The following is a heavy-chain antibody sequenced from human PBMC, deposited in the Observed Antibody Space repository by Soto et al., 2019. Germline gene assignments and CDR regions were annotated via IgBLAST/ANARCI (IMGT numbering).Heavy chain of an antibody. J-gene: IGHJ6*02. V-gene: IGHV1-2*04. D-gene: IGHD3-3*01. CDR2: INPKSGGT. CDR1: GYSFTDYH. Sequence: VASVKVSCKASGYSFTDYHIHWVRQAPGQGLEWLGRINPKSGGTSTAQKFQGWVTMTTDTSISTASMELTRLTSDDTAIYYCARDAEVLRFLEWLPPYYYGMDVWGQGTTVTVSS. CDR3: ARDAEVLRFLEWLPPYYYGMDV.